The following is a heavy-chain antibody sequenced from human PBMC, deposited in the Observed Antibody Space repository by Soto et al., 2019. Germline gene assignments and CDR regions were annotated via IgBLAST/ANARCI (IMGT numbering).Heavy chain of an antibody. V-gene: IGHV2-5*02. J-gene: IGHJ5*02. Sequence: SGPTLVKPTQTLTLTCTFSGFSLSTSGVGVGWIRQPPGKALEWLALIYWDDDKRYSPSLKSRLTITKDTSKNQVVLTMTNMDPVDTATYYCAHTSSGGNYYGSGSYYTPWGQGTLVTVSS. CDR3: AHTSSGGNYYGSGSYYTP. CDR2: IYWDDDK. D-gene: IGHD3-10*01. CDR1: GFSLSTSGVG.